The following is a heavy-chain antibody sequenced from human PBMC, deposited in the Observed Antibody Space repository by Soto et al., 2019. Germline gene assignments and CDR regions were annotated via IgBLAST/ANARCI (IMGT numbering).Heavy chain of an antibody. V-gene: IGHV3-23*01. J-gene: IGHJ4*02. Sequence: GGSLRLSCAASGLTFSSYAMNWVRQAPGKGLEWVSTISGSGGSTYYADSVKVRFTISRDNSKNTLYLQMSGLRAEDTAVYYCAKGDHYESSGYYHFDHWGQGTLVTVSS. CDR2: ISGSGGST. CDR1: GLTFSSYA. CDR3: AKGDHYESSGYYHFDH. D-gene: IGHD3-22*01.